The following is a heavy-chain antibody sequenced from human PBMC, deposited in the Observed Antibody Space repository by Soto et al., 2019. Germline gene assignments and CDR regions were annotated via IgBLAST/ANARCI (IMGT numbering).Heavy chain of an antibody. CDR2: MNPNSGNT. D-gene: IGHD2-15*01. J-gene: IGHJ5*02. CDR1: GYTFTSYD. Sequence: QVQLVQSGAEVKKPGASVKVSCKASGYTFTSYDINWVRQATGQGLEWMGWMNPNSGNTGYAQKFQGRVTMTRNTSISTAYMELSSLRSEDTAVYYCARGSVVVADRGQTNWFDPWGQGTLVTVSS. CDR3: ARGSVVVADRGQTNWFDP. V-gene: IGHV1-8*01.